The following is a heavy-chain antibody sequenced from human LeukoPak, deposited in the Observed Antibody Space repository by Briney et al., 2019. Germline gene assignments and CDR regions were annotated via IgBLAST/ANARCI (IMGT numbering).Heavy chain of an antibody. CDR2: INHSGST. Sequence: PSETLSLTCVVYGGSFSGYYWSWIRQPPGKGLEWIGEINHSGSTNYNPSLKSRVTISVDTSKNQFSLKLNSVTAADTAVYYCARGFSEPDYGDSYYYGMDVWGQGTTVTVSS. J-gene: IGHJ6*02. CDR3: ARGFSEPDYGDSYYYGMDV. CDR1: GGSFSGYY. V-gene: IGHV4-34*01. D-gene: IGHD4-17*01.